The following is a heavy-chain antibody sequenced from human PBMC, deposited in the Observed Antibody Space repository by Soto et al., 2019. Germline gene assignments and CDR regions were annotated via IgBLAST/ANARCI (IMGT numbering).Heavy chain of an antibody. V-gene: IGHV3-7*04. D-gene: IGHD2-15*01. J-gene: IGHJ6*02. CDR1: GFSFSDYW. CDR2: IDQGGGEK. CDR3: ARAFRGGDYSWNYYYYGMDI. Sequence: GGSLRLSCAASGFSFSDYWMAWVRQAPGKGLEWVANIDQGGGEKHYVDSVQGRFTISRDNAKNSLYLQMNSLRGDDTAVYYCARAFRGGDYSWNYYYYGMDIWGQGTTVTVSS.